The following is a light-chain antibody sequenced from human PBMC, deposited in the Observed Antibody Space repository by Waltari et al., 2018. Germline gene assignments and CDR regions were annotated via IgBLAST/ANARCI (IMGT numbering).Light chain of an antibody. CDR1: QSFSTW. CDR3: QQFNSYPRT. CDR2: KAS. V-gene: IGKV1-5*03. Sequence: DIQMTQSPSTLSASVGDRVPITCTASQSFSTWLAWYQQKPGKPPRLLIYKASTLDSGVPSRFSGSGSGSEFTLTITSLQPDDFATYFCQQFNSYPRTFGQGTKVEIK. J-gene: IGKJ1*01.